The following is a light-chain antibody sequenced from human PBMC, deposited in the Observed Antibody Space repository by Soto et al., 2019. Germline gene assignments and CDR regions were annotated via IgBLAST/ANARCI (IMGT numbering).Light chain of an antibody. CDR2: DAS. CDR1: QGIRNY. CDR3: RQYDNLTIT. V-gene: IGKV1-33*01. Sequence: DIQRTQSPSFLSASVGDRVTITRQDSQGIRNYLNWYPQTPGKAPKIXIYDASNLETGVPSRFTGSGAGTDCTCSISSLQPEDIATDYCRQYDNLTITFGQGTRLEIK. J-gene: IGKJ5*01.